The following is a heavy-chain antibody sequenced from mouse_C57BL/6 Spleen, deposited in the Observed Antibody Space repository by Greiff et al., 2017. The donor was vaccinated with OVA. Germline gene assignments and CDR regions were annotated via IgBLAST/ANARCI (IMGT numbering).Heavy chain of an antibody. CDR2: IDPSDSYT. V-gene: IGHV1-69*01. CDR1: GYTFTSYW. CDR3: ATFHYGISYGGIGYAMDY. D-gene: IGHD1-1*01. J-gene: IGHJ4*01. Sequence: QVQLQQPGAELVMPGASVKLSCKASGYTFTSYWMHWVKQRPGQGLEWIGEIDPSDSYTNYNQKFKGKSTLTVDKSSSTAYMQCSSLTSEDSAVYDCATFHYGISYGGIGYAMDYWGQGTSVTVSS.